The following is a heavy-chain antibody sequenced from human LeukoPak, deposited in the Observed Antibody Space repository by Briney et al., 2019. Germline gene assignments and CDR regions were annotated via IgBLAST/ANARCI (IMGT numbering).Heavy chain of an antibody. CDR1: GFTFSSYA. J-gene: IGHJ4*02. D-gene: IGHD2-2*01. V-gene: IGHV3-23*01. CDR3: AKAPGYCSSTSCRDY. CDR2: ISGSGGST. Sequence: GGSPRLSCAASGFTFSSYAMSWVRQAPGKGLEWVSAISGSGGSTYYADSVKGRFTISGDNSKNTLYLQMNSLRAEDTAVYYCAKAPGYCSSTSCRDYWGQGTLVTVSS.